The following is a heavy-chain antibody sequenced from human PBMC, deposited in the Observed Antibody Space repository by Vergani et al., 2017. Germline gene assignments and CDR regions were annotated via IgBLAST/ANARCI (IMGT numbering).Heavy chain of an antibody. J-gene: IGHJ6*02. Sequence: QVQLQESGPGLVKPSQTLSLTCTVSGGSISSGSYYWSWIRRPAGKGLEWIGRIYTSGSTNYNPSLKSRVTISVDTSKNQFSLKLRSVTAADTAVYYCAGETTSSWYGKDYYYYGMDVWGQGTTVTVSS. CDR3: AGETTSSWYGKDYYYYGMDV. V-gene: IGHV4-61*02. CDR2: IYTSGST. CDR1: GGSISSGSYY. D-gene: IGHD6-13*01.